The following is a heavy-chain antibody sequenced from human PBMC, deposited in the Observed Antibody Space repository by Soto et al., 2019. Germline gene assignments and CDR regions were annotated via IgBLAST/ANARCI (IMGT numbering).Heavy chain of an antibody. J-gene: IGHJ4*02. Sequence: SETLSVTCTVSGGSIISYYWSWIRQPPGKGLEWIGYIYYSGSTNYNPSLKSRVTISVDTSKNQFSLKLSSVTAADTAVYYCARLGDGYKPDDYWGQGTLVTVSS. V-gene: IGHV4-59*01. CDR1: GGSIISYY. CDR3: ARLGDGYKPDDY. CDR2: IYYSGST. D-gene: IGHD5-12*01.